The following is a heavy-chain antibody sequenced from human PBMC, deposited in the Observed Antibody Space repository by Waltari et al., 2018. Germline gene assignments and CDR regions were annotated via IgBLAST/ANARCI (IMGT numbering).Heavy chain of an antibody. CDR2: FGSDGSST. J-gene: IGHJ3*01. Sequence: EVQLVESGGGLVQPGGSLRLSCAASGFTFSTYWVHWVRQAPGTGLVGVSRFGSDGSSTSYADSVKGRFTISRDSAKNTLYLQMNSLRAEDTAVYYCARGGQVSGYAFDFWGQGTMVTVSS. V-gene: IGHV3-74*01. CDR3: ARGGQVSGYAFDF. CDR1: GFTFSTYW. D-gene: IGHD1-26*01.